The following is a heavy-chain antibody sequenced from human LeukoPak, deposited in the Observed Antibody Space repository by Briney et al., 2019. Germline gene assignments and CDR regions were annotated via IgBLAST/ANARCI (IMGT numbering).Heavy chain of an antibody. CDR1: GFTFSSYG. CDR3: AKDVSSGPDYYFDY. J-gene: IGHJ4*02. V-gene: IGHV3-30*02. CDR2: IRYDGSNK. Sequence: PGGSLRLSCAASGFTFSSYGMHWVRQAPGKGLEWVAFIRYDGSNKYYADSVKGRFTISRDNSKNTLYLQMNSLRAEDTAVYYCAKDVSSGPDYYFDYWGQGTLVTVSS. D-gene: IGHD3-22*01.